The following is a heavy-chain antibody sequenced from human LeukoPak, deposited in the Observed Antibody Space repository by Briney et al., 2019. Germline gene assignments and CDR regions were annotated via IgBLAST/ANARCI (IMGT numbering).Heavy chain of an antibody. Sequence: SETLSLTCAVYGGSFSGYYWSWIRQPPGKGLEWIGEINHRGSTNYNPSLKSRVTISVDTSKNQFSLKLSSVTAADTAVYYCAGRDPGRAVRGVIGYWGQGSLVTVSS. CDR3: AGRDPGRAVRGVIGY. J-gene: IGHJ4*02. V-gene: IGHV4-34*01. CDR1: GGSFSGYY. D-gene: IGHD3-10*01. CDR2: INHRGST.